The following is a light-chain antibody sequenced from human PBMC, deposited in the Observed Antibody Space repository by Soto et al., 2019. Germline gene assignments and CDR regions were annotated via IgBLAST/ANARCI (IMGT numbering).Light chain of an antibody. J-gene: IGLJ1*01. V-gene: IGLV1-44*01. CDR1: SSNIGTYS. Sequence: QSGLTQPPSASGTPGQRVTISCSGSSSNIGTYSVSWYQQFPGTAPRLLIYSDNQRPSGVPDRFSASKSGASASLAISGLQSEDEADYYCCSYAGTYTRVFGTGTKLTVL. CDR3: CSYAGTYTRV. CDR2: SDN.